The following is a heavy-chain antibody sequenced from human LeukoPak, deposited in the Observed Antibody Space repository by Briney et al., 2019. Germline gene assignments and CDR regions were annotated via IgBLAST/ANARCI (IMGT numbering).Heavy chain of an antibody. CDR1: GFTFSSYA. D-gene: IGHD3-10*01. V-gene: IGHV3-23*01. Sequence: GGSLRLSCAASGFTFSSYAMSWVRQAPGKGLEWVSAISGSGGSTYYADSVKGRFTISRDNSKSTLYLQMNSLRAEDTAVYYCTYMVRGVNGGMGVWGQGTTDTVSS. CDR2: ISGSGGST. J-gene: IGHJ6*02. CDR3: TYMVRGVNGGMGV.